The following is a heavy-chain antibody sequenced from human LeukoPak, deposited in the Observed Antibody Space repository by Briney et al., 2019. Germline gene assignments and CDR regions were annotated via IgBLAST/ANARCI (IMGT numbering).Heavy chain of an antibody. CDR2: IYYSGST. J-gene: IGHJ4*02. D-gene: IGHD2-2*01. CDR1: GGSISGYY. Sequence: PSETLSLTCAVSGGSISGYYWSWIRQPPGSGLEWIGYIYYSGSTNYNPSLKTRVTISVDTSKNQFSLELRSVTAADAAVYYCARTYCDSTTCYRFDYWGQGTLVTVSS. CDR3: ARTYCDSTTCYRFDY. V-gene: IGHV4-59*08.